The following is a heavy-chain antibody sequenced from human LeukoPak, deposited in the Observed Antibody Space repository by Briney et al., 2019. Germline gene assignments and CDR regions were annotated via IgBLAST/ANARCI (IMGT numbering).Heavy chain of an antibody. CDR3: TRDPIAAAASGGDN. D-gene: IGHD6-13*01. V-gene: IGHV3-21*01. CDR2: ITSRSSYM. Sequence: GGSLRLSCAVSGFTFSDYSMNWVRQAPGKGLEWVSSITSRSSYMYYGDSVKGRFTISRDNAKNSLYLQMNSLRAEDTAVYYCTRDPIAAAASGGDNWGQGTLVTVSS. CDR1: GFTFSDYS. J-gene: IGHJ4*02.